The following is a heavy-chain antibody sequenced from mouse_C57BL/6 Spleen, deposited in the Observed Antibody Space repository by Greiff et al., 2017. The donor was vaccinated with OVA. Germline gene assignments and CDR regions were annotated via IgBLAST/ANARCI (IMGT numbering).Heavy chain of an antibody. Sequence: EVQLVESGGGLVKPGGSLKLSCAASGFTFSDYGMHWVRQAPEKGLEWVAYISSGSSTIYYADTVKGRFTISRDNAKNTLFLQMTSLRSENTAMYYCARGRYDYLDYWGQGTSLTVSS. V-gene: IGHV5-17*01. D-gene: IGHD2-4*01. J-gene: IGHJ2*02. CDR3: ARGRYDYLDY. CDR1: GFTFSDYG. CDR2: ISSGSSTI.